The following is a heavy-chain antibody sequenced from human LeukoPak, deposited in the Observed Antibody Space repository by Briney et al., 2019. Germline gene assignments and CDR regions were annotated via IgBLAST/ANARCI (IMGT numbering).Heavy chain of an antibody. CDR2: ISWNSGSI. CDR1: GFTFDDYA. V-gene: IGHV3-9*01. CDR3: AKDAQGLVRGGIYFDF. J-gene: IGHJ4*02. Sequence: GGSLRLSCAASGFTFDDYAMPWVRQAPGKGLEWVSGISWNSGSIGYADSVKGRFTISRDNAKNTLYLQMNSLRAEDTALYYCAKDAQGLVRGGIYFDFWGQGSLVTVSS. D-gene: IGHD6-19*01.